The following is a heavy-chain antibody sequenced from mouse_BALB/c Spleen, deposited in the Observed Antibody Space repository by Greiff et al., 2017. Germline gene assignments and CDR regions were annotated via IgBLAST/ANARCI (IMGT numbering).Heavy chain of an antibody. D-gene: IGHD2-14*01. V-gene: IGHV5-6-5*01. CDR3: ARDRYDGAY. Sequence: EVQRVESGGGLVKPGGSLKLSCAASGFTFSSYAMSWVRQTPEKRLEWVASISSGGSTYYPDSVKGRFTISRDNARNILYLQMSSLRSEDTAMYYCARDRYDGAYWGQGTLVTVSA. J-gene: IGHJ3*01. CDR2: ISSGGST. CDR1: GFTFSSYA.